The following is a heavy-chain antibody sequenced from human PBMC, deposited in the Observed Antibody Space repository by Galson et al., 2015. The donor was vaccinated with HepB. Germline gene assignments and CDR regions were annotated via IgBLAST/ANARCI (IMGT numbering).Heavy chain of an antibody. CDR1: GFTFSSYG. J-gene: IGHJ4*02. CDR2: IWYDGSNK. D-gene: IGHD3-22*01. V-gene: IGHV3-33*01. Sequence: SLRLSCAASGFTFSSYGMHWVRQAPGKGLEWVAVIWYDGSNKYYADSVKGRFTISRDNSKNTLYLQMNSLRAEDTAVYYCAGQSRYYYDSSGYYYEDYWGQGTLVTVSS. CDR3: AGQSRYYYDSSGYYYEDY.